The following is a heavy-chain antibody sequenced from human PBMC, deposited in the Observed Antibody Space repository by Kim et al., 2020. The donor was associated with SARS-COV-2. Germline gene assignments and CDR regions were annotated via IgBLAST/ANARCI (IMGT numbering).Heavy chain of an antibody. V-gene: IGHV3-23*01. J-gene: IGHJ4*02. D-gene: IGHD2-2*01. CDR3: AKPIVVVPAAMEGFDY. Sequence: SVKGRFTISTDNSKNTLYLQMNSLRAEDTAVYYCAKPIVVVPAAMEGFDYWGQGTLVTVSS.